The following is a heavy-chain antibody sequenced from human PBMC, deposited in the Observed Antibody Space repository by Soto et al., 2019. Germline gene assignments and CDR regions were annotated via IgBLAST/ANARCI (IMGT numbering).Heavy chain of an antibody. V-gene: IGHV3-21*01. Sequence: GGSLRLSCAASGFTFSSYSMNLVRQAPGKGLEWVSSISSSSSYIYYADSVKGRFTISRDNAKNSLYLQRNSLRAEDTAVYYCARGPGIAVAGTVYFDYWGQGTLVTVSS. D-gene: IGHD6-19*01. CDR2: ISSSSSYI. CDR3: ARGPGIAVAGTVYFDY. CDR1: GFTFSSYS. J-gene: IGHJ4*02.